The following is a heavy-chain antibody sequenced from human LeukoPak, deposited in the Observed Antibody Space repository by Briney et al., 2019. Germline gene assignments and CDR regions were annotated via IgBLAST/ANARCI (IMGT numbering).Heavy chain of an antibody. CDR3: ARGLGPIYFDY. J-gene: IGHJ4*02. V-gene: IGHV4-61*01. CDR1: GSSVSSGSYY. CDR2: IYNRGGT. Sequence: SETLSLTCTVSGSSVSSGSYYWTWIRQPPGKGLEWIGYIYNRGGTNYNPSLKSRVTISVDTSKNQFSLKLSSVTAADTAVYYCARGLGPIYFDYWGQGTLVTVSS. D-gene: IGHD3-16*01.